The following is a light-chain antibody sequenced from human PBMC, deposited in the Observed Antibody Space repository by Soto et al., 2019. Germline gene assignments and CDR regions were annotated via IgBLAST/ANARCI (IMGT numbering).Light chain of an antibody. CDR2: GAS. J-gene: IGKJ1*01. CDR3: QQYGSSPRT. V-gene: IGKV3-20*01. Sequence: EIVLTQSPGTLSLSPGERATLSCRASQSVSSSYLAWYQQKPGQAPRLLFYGASSRAAGIPDRFSGSGSGTDFTLTISRLEPEAFAVYYCQQYGSSPRTFGQGTKVDI. CDR1: QSVSSSY.